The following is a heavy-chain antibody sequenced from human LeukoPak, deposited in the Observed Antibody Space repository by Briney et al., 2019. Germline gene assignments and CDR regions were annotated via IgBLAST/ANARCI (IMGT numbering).Heavy chain of an antibody. J-gene: IGHJ4*02. CDR1: GGTFSSYA. V-gene: IGHV1-69*04. Sequence: SVKVSCKASGGTFSSYAISWVRQAPGQGLEWMGRIIPILGIANYAQKFQGRVTMTRDTSTSTVYMELSSLRSEDTAVYYCARNSGYFATPREILGYWGQGTLSPSPQ. CDR3: ARNSGYFATPREILGY. CDR2: IIPILGIA. D-gene: IGHD3-9*01.